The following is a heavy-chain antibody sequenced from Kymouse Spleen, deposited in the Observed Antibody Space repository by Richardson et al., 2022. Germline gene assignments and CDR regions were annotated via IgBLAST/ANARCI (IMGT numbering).Heavy chain of an antibody. CDR3: ATEYSSSYWYFDL. V-gene: IGHV4-34*01. J-gene: IGHJ2*01. CDR2: INHSGST. CDR1: GGSFSGYY. D-gene: IGHD6-6*01. Sequence: QVQLQQWGAGLLKPSETLSLTCAVYGGSFSGYYWSWIRQPPGKGLEWIGEINHSGSTNYNPSLKSRVTISVDTSKNQFSLKLSSVTAADTAVYYCATEYSSSYWYFDLWGRGTLVTVSS.